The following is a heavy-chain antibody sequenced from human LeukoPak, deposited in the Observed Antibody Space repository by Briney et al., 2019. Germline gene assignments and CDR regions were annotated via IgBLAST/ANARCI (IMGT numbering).Heavy chain of an antibody. CDR1: GYTFTGYY. Sequence: ASVKVSCKASGYTFTGYYMHWVRQAPGQGLEWMGWINPNSGGTNYAQKFRGRVTMTRNTSISTAYMELSSLRSEDTAVYYCARGPTYYDFWSGPAEYFQHWGQGTLVTVSS. V-gene: IGHV1-2*02. D-gene: IGHD3-3*01. J-gene: IGHJ1*01. CDR2: INPNSGGT. CDR3: ARGPTYYDFWSGPAEYFQH.